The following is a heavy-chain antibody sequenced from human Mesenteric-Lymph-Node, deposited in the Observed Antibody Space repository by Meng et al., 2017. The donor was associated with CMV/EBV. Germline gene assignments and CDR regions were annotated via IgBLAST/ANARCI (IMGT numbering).Heavy chain of an antibody. CDR2: IIAIFGTA. CDR3: ASSAAAGNYYYYYGMDV. D-gene: IGHD6-13*01. J-gene: IGHJ6*02. CDR1: GGTFSSYA. V-gene: IGHV1-69*05. Sequence: SVKVSCKASGGTFSSYAISWVRQAPGQGLEWMGGIIAIFGTANYAQKFQGRVTITTDESTSTAYMELSSLRSEDTAVYYCASSAAAGNYYYYYGMDVWGQGTTVTVSS.